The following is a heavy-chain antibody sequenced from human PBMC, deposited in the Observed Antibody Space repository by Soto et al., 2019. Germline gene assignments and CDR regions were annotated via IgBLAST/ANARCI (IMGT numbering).Heavy chain of an antibody. CDR1: GGSFSGYY. V-gene: IGHV4-34*01. CDR2: INHSGST. CDR3: ARALSPSLDHYVWGSYRRNAGAFDI. Sequence: SETLSLTCAVYGGSFSGYYWSWIRQPPGKGLEWIGEINHSGSTNYNPSLKSRVTISVDTSKNQFSLKLSSVTAADTAVYYCARALSPSLDHYVWGSYRRNAGAFDIWGQGTMVTVSS. J-gene: IGHJ3*02. D-gene: IGHD3-16*02.